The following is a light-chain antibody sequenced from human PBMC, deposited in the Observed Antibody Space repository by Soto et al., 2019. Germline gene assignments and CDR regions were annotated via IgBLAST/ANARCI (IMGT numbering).Light chain of an antibody. CDR1: QSISSW. Sequence: DIQMTQSPSTLSASVGDRVTITCRASQSISSWLAWYQQKPGKAPKLLIYDASSLESGVQSRFSGSGSGTEFTLTISSLQPDDFATYYCQQYNSYSWTFGQGTKVDIK. J-gene: IGKJ1*01. CDR2: DAS. V-gene: IGKV1-5*01. CDR3: QQYNSYSWT.